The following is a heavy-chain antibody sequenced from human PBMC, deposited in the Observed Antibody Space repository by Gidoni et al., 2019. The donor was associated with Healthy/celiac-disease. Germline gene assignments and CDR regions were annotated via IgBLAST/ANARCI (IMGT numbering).Heavy chain of an antibody. CDR2: INHSGST. CDR3: ARRSATTVTWGYYYYYGMDV. V-gene: IGHV4-34*01. CDR1: GGSFSGYY. J-gene: IGHJ6*02. D-gene: IGHD4-17*01. Sequence: QVQLQQWGAGLLKPSETLSLTCAVYGGSFSGYYWSWIRQPPGKGLEWIGEINHSGSTNYNPSLKRRVTISVDTSKNQFSLKLSSVTAADTAVYYCARRSATTVTWGYYYYYGMDVWGQGTTVTVSS.